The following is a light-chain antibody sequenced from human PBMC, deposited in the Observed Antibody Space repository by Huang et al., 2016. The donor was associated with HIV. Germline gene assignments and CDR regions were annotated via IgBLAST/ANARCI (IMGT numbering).Light chain of an antibody. CDR2: GAS. J-gene: IGKJ1*01. CDR1: QSLSSS. Sequence: EIVMTQSPATLSVSPGERATLSCRASQSLSSSLAWYQHKPGQAPRLLIYGASPRATGIPARFSGSGSGTEFTLTISSLQSEDFAVYYCHQYNNWPRTFGQGTKVEI. V-gene: IGKV3-15*01. CDR3: HQYNNWPRT.